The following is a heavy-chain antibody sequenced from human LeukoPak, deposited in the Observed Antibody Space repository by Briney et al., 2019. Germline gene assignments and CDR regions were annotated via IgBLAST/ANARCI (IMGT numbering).Heavy chain of an antibody. CDR2: ISSSGSFI. D-gene: IGHD2-2*01. CDR3: ARDLRYCSSASCSENGAFDI. Sequence: GGSLRLSCAASGLSFDDYGMSWVRQAPGEGLEWVSSISSSGSFIYYADSVKGRFTISRDNARNSLFLQMNSLRAEDTAVYYCARDLRYCSSASCSENGAFDIWGQGTMVTVSS. V-gene: IGHV3-21*01. CDR1: GLSFDDYG. J-gene: IGHJ3*02.